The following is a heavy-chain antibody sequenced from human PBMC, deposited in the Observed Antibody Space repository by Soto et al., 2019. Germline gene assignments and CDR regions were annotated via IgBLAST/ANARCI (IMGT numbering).Heavy chain of an antibody. CDR2: INHSGST. V-gene: IGHV4-34*01. CDR1: GGSFSGYY. Sequence: SETLSLTCAFYGGSFSGYYWIWIRQPPGKGLEWIGEINHSGSTNYNPSLKSRVTISVDTSKNQFSLKLSSVTAADTAVYYCARKRPYYDILTGYYWVHTADYWGQGTLVTVSS. D-gene: IGHD3-9*01. CDR3: ARKRPYYDILTGYYWVHTADY. J-gene: IGHJ4*02.